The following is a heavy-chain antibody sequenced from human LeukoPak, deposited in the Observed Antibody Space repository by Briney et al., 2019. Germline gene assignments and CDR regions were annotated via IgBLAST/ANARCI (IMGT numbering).Heavy chain of an antibody. V-gene: IGHV3-74*01. Sequence: PGGSLRLSCAASGFTFSSYWMHWVRQVPGKGLMWVSRIDTGGSGTRYADSVKGRFTISRDNAKNTVYLQMNSLRAEDTAVYYCAKGVDGYSSSWNIDYWGQGTLVTVSS. CDR3: AKGVDGYSSSWNIDY. D-gene: IGHD6-13*01. CDR1: GFTFSSYW. CDR2: IDTGGSGT. J-gene: IGHJ4*02.